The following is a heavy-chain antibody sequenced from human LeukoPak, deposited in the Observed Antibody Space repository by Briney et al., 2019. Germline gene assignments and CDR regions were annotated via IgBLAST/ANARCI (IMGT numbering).Heavy chain of an antibody. V-gene: IGHV4-34*01. D-gene: IGHD6-19*01. CDR3: ARYSSGWSLNWFDP. Sequence: SETLSLTCAVYGGSFSGYYWSWIRQPPGKGLEWIGEINHSGSTNYNPSLKSRVTISVDTTKNQFSLKLSSVTAADTAVYYCARYSSGWSLNWFDPWGQGTLVTVSS. CDR2: INHSGST. CDR1: GGSFSGYY. J-gene: IGHJ5*02.